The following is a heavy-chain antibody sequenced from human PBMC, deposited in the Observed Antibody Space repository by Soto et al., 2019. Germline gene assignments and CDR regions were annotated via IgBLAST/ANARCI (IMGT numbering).Heavy chain of an antibody. D-gene: IGHD1-1*01. J-gene: IGHJ4*02. CDR2: IFYSVST. Sequence: SETLSLTCTVSGGSISSGGYYWSWIRQHPGKGLERIGYIFYSVSTYYNPSLKIRVIIFVDTSKNQFSLKLSSVIAADTAVYYCARDTNGYYFDYWGQGTLVTVSS. V-gene: IGHV4-31*03. CDR1: GGSISSGGYY. CDR3: ARDTNGYYFDY.